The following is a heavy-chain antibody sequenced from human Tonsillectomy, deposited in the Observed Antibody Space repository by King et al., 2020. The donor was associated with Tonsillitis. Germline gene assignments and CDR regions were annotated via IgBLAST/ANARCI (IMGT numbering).Heavy chain of an antibody. Sequence: EVQLVESGGGLVQPGGSLRLSCAASGFTFSTFAMNWVRQAPGKGLEWVSVVYRGGGTTYADSVMGRFTISRDDSRSTLYLQMNSLRVEDTAVYFCAREQGLWQYDEWGQGTVVTVSS. CDR3: AREQGLWQYDE. D-gene: IGHD3-16*01. CDR2: VYRGGGTT. CDR1: GFTFSTFA. V-gene: IGHV3-23*03. J-gene: IGHJ4*02.